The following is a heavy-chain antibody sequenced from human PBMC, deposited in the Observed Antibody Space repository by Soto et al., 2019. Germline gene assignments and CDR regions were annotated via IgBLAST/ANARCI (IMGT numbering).Heavy chain of an antibody. J-gene: IGHJ4*02. D-gene: IGHD2-15*01. CDR1: GFTFSSNA. CDR2: ISGSGGST. Sequence: QLLNSGGGLVTPGGSLRPSCAASGFTFSSNAMSWVRQAQGKGLEWVSAISGSGGSTYYADSVKGRFTISRDNSKNTLYLQMNSLRAEDTAVYYCAKEGMVVAATPSVYWGQGTLVTVSS. CDR3: AKEGMVVAATPSVY. V-gene: IGHV3-23*01.